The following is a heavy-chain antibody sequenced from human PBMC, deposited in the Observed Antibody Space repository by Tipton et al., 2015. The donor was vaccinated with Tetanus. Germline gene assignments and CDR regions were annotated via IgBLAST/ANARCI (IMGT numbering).Heavy chain of an antibody. Sequence: TLSLTCTVSGGSIRDGTFYWGWIRQPPGKGLEWIGSIYESGDTYYIPSLKSRVTISVDTSTNQFSLTLNSMAAADTGVYYCARHQSGYFTPFDYWGQGKLVTVSS. CDR1: GGSIRDGTFY. CDR2: IYESGDT. D-gene: IGHD3-3*01. V-gene: IGHV4-39*01. J-gene: IGHJ4*02. CDR3: ARHQSGYFTPFDY.